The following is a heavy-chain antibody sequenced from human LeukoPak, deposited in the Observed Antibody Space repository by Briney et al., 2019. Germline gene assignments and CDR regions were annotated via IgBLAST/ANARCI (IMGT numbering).Heavy chain of an antibody. Sequence: SETLSLTCTVSGGSISSYYWSWIRQPPGKGLEWIGYIYYSGSTNYNPSLKSRVTISVDTSKSQFSLKLSSVTAAVTAVYYCARAGTPALRYWFDYWGQGTLVTVSS. V-gene: IGHV4-59*01. CDR3: ARAGTPALRYWFDY. CDR2: IYYSGST. J-gene: IGHJ4*02. CDR1: GGSISSYY. D-gene: IGHD1-1*01.